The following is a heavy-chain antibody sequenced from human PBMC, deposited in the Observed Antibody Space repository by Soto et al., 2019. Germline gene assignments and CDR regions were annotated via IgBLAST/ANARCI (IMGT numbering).Heavy chain of an antibody. CDR3: ARAHYDFWSGYQLDY. D-gene: IGHD3-3*01. V-gene: IGHV1-2*02. Sequence: ASVKVSCKASGYTFTGYYMHWVRQAPGQGLEWMGWINPNSGGTNYAQKFQGRVTMTRDTSISTAYMELSRLRSDDTAVYYCARAHYDFWSGYQLDYWGQGTLVTSPQ. J-gene: IGHJ4*02. CDR1: GYTFTGYY. CDR2: INPNSGGT.